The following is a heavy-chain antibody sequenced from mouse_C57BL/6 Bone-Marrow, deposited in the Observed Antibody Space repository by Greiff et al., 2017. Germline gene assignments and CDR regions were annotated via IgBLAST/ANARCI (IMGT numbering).Heavy chain of an antibody. CDR1: GYTFTDYE. CDR3: TKIGDYYGSSHWYFDV. V-gene: IGHV1-15*01. Sequence: QVQLQQSGAELVRPGASVTLSCKASGYTFTDYEMHWVKQTPVHGLEWIGAIDPETGGTAYNQKFKGKAILTADKSSSTAYMELRSLTSEDSAVYYCTKIGDYYGSSHWYFDVWGTGTTVTVSS. J-gene: IGHJ1*03. CDR2: IDPETGGT. D-gene: IGHD1-1*01.